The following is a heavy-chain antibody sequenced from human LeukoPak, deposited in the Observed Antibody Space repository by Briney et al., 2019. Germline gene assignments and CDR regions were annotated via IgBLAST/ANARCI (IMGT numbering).Heavy chain of an antibody. CDR2: IYTSGST. J-gene: IGHJ5*02. D-gene: IGHD2/OR15-2a*01. Sequence: SETLSLTCSVSGGSISSYHWSWIRHPAGKGLEWIGRIYTSGSTNYNPSLKSQVTISVDKSKNQFSLKLNSVTAADTAVYYCARDYRVIYGPEGFDPWGQGTLVTVSS. CDR3: ARDYRVIYGPEGFDP. V-gene: IGHV4-4*07. CDR1: GGSISSYH.